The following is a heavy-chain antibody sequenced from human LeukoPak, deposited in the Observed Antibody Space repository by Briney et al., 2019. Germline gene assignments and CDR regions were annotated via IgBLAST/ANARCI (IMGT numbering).Heavy chain of an antibody. CDR1: GFIFTNYF. Sequence: GGSLRLSCAASGFIFTNYFMSWVRQAPGKGLEWVASIKHDGSEKYYVDSVRGRFTISRDNTMNSLYLQMSSLRAEDTAVYYCARFASGWGQGTLVTVSS. D-gene: IGHD3-10*01. V-gene: IGHV3-7*01. J-gene: IGHJ4*02. CDR3: ARFASG. CDR2: IKHDGSEK.